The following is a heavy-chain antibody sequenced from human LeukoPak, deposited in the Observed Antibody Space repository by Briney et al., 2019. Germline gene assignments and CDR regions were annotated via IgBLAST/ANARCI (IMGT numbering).Heavy chain of an antibody. J-gene: IGHJ5*02. V-gene: IGHV4-59*06. Sequence: SETLSLTCAVYGGSFSSYYWSWIRQPPGKGLEWIGYIYYSGSTYYNPSLKSQVTISVDTSKNQLSLKLSSVTAADTAVYYCAGRLVSVGGNWFDPWGQGTLVTVSS. D-gene: IGHD6-19*01. CDR2: IYYSGST. CDR3: AGRLVSVGGNWFDP. CDR1: GGSFSSYY.